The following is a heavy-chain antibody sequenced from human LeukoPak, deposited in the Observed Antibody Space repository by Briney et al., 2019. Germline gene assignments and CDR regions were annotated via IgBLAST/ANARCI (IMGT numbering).Heavy chain of an antibody. V-gene: IGHV3-13*01. D-gene: IGHD1-26*01. CDR1: GFTFSSYD. Sequence: GGSLRLSCAASGFTFSSYDMHWVRHATGEGLEWVSAIGTAADTYYSGSVKGRFTISRDNAKNSLYLHMNSLRADDTAVYYCARDTRSLIDYWGQGTLVTASS. CDR3: ARDTRSLIDY. CDR2: IGTAADT. J-gene: IGHJ4*02.